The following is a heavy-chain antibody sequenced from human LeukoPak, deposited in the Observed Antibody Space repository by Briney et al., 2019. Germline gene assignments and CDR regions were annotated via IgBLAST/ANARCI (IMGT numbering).Heavy chain of an antibody. CDR3: ARAGNTAMVKYYYYGMDV. CDR2: SGGST. V-gene: IGHV1-46*01. Sequence: SGGSTSYAQKFQGRVTMTRDTSTSTVYMELSSLRSEDTAVYYCARAGNTAMVKYYYYGMDVWGQGTTVTVSS. J-gene: IGHJ6*02. D-gene: IGHD5-18*01.